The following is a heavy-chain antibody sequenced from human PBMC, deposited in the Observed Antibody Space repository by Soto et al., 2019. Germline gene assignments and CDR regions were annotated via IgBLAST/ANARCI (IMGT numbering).Heavy chain of an antibody. V-gene: IGHV5-10-1*01. CDR1: GYSFTSYW. J-gene: IGHJ6*02. CDR2: IDPSDSYT. CDR3: ARSSIAARSFGYYYGMDV. Sequence: GESLKISCKGSGYSFTSYWISWVRQMPGKGLEWMGRIDPSDSYTNYSPSFQGHVTISADKSISTAYLQWSSLKASDTAMYYCARSSIAARSFGYYYGMDVWGQGTTVTAP. D-gene: IGHD6-6*01.